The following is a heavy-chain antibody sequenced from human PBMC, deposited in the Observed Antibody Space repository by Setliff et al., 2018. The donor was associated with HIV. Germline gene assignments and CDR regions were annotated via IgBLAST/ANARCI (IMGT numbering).Heavy chain of an antibody. CDR1: GYTFTSYA. D-gene: IGHD2-15*01. CDR2: LNAGNGDT. CDR3: ASSEESRVVVAALDY. J-gene: IGHJ4*02. Sequence: ASVKVSCKASGYTFTSYALHWVRQAPGQRLEWMGWLNAGNGDTKYSQNFQDRVAITRDTSASTAYMELSSLRSEDTAVYYCASSEESRVVVAALDYWGQGTLVTVSS. V-gene: IGHV1-3*01.